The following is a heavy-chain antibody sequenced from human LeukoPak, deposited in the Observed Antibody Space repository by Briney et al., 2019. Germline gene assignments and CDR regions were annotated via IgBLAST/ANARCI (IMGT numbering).Heavy chain of an antibody. J-gene: IGHJ5*02. CDR1: GGSISSYY. D-gene: IGHD3-3*01. CDR2: IYYSGST. V-gene: IGHV4-59*05. CDR3: ARLSAIFGVVSWFDP. Sequence: SETLSLTCTVSGGSISSYYWSWIRQPPGKGLEWIGSIYYSGSTYYNPSLKSRVTISVDTSKNQFSLKLSSVTAADTAVYYCARLSAIFGVVSWFDPWGQGTLVTVSS.